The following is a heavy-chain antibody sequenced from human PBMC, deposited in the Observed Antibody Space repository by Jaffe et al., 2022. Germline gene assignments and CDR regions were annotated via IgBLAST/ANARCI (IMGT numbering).Heavy chain of an antibody. V-gene: IGHV3-23*01. CDR2: ISGSGGST. J-gene: IGHJ4*02. D-gene: IGHD3-10*01. CDR3: AKDTNYYGARGDYFDY. Sequence: EVQLLESGGGLVQPGGSLRLSCAASGFTFSSYAMSWVRQAPGKGLEWVSAISGSGGSTYYADSVKGRFTISRDNSKNTLYLQMNSLRAEDTAVYYCAKDTNYYGARGDYFDYWGQGTLVTVSS. CDR1: GFTFSSYA.